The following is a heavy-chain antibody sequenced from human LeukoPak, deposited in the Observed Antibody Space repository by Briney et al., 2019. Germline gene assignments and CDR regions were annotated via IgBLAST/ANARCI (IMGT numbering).Heavy chain of an antibody. V-gene: IGHV1-18*01. J-gene: IGHJ3*02. CDR3: ARDVSEGFGERVIDAFNI. CDR2: ISAYKRST. D-gene: IGHD3-10*01. CDR1: GYTFITYG. Sequence: GASVKVSCKASGYTFITYGVTWVRQAPGQGLEWMGWISAYKRSTDYAQKLQGRVTMTTDTSTSTVYMELRSLRSDDTAVYYSARDVSEGFGERVIDAFNIWGQGTMVTVSS.